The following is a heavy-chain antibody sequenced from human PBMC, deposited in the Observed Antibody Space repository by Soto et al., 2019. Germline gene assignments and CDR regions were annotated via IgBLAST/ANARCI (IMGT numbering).Heavy chain of an antibody. V-gene: IGHV4-31*03. J-gene: IGHJ5*02. CDR2: IYYSGST. D-gene: IGHD3-3*01. Sequence: SETLSLTCTVSGGSISSGGYYWSWIRQHPGKGLEWIGYIYYSGSTYYNPSLKSRVTISVDTSKNQFSLKLSPVTAADTAVYYCARLGIKISGVANWFDPWGQGTLVTVSS. CDR1: GGSISSGGYY. CDR3: ARLGIKISGVANWFDP.